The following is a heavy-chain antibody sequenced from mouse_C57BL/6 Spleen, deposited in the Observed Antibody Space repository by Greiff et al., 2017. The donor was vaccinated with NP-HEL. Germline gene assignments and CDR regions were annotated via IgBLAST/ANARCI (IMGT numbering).Heavy chain of an antibody. CDR3: ARTYGSGYGYWDV. J-gene: IGHJ1*03. CDR2: SRNKANDYTT. D-gene: IGHD1-1*01. CDR1: GFTFSDFY. V-gene: IGHV7-1*01. Sequence: DVHLVESGGGLVQSGRSLRLSCATSGFTFSDFYMEWVRQAPGKGLEWIAASRNKANDYTTEYSASVKGRFIVSIDTSQSILYLQINALRAEDTAIYDCARTYGSGYGYWDVWGTGTTVTVSS.